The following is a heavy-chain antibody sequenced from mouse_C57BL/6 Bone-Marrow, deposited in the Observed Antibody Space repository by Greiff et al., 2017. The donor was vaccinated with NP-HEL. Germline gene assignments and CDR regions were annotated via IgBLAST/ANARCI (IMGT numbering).Heavy chain of an antibody. J-gene: IGHJ2*01. Sequence: EVMLVESEGGLVQPGSSMKPSCTASGFTFSDYYMAWVRQVPEKGLEWVANINYDGSSTYYLDSLKSRFIISRDNAKNTLYLQMSSLKSEDTATYSCAREIYYGNYFDYWGQGTTLTVSS. CDR3: AREIYYGNYFDY. CDR2: INYDGSST. V-gene: IGHV5-16*01. CDR1: GFTFSDYY. D-gene: IGHD2-1*01.